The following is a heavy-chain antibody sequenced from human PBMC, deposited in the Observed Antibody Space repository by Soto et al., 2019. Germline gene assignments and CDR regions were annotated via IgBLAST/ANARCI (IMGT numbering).Heavy chain of an antibody. CDR1: GFTFNNYG. CDR2: ISYDGSNK. V-gene: IGHV3-30*18. J-gene: IGHJ4*02. CDR3: AKDRGSGWYGGDY. D-gene: IGHD6-19*01. Sequence: QVQLVESGGGVVQPGRSLRLSCAASGFTFNNYGMHWVRQAPGKGLEWVAVISYDGSNKYYADSVKGRFTISRDNSKNTRYLQMNSLRAEDTAVYYCAKDRGSGWYGGDYWGQGTLVTVSS.